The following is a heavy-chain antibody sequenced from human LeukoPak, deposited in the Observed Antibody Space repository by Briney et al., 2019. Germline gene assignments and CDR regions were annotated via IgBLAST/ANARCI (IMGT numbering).Heavy chain of an antibody. V-gene: IGHV4-34*01. J-gene: IGHJ2*01. CDR3: ARKRRYYDSSGHYRSRYFDL. CDR2: INHSGST. D-gene: IGHD3-22*01. CDR1: GGSFSGYY. Sequence: SETLSLTCAVYGGSFSGYYWSWIRQPPGKGLEWIGEINHSGSTNYNPSLKSRVTISVDTSKNQFSLKLSSVTAADTAVYYCARKRRYYDSSGHYRSRYFDLWGRGTLVTVSS.